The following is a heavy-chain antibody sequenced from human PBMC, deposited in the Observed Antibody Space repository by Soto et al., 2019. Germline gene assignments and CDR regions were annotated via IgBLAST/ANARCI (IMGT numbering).Heavy chain of an antibody. CDR3: ARETYPDFGYGYYGMDV. CDR1: GGTFSSYS. D-gene: IGHD4-17*01. Sequence: SEQVSCKASGGTFSSYSMSLVRQAPAQGLEWMGGIIPIFGTANYAQKFQGRVTITADETTSTAYMELSSLSSEDTAVYLCARETYPDFGYGYYGMDVWGQGTRVTVSS. J-gene: IGHJ6*02. V-gene: IGHV1-69*13. CDR2: IIPIFGTA.